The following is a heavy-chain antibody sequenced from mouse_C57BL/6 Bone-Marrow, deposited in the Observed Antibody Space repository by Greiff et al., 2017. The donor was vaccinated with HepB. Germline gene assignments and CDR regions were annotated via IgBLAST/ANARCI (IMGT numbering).Heavy chain of an antibody. CDR3: AYDGYYPWYFDV. Sequence: VKLQQSGAELARPGASVKLSCKASGYTFTSYGISWVKQRTGQGLEWIGEIYPRSGNTYYNEKFKGKATLTADKSSSTAYMELRSLTSEDSAVYFCAYDGYYPWYFDVWGTGTTVTVSS. V-gene: IGHV1-81*01. J-gene: IGHJ1*03. D-gene: IGHD2-3*01. CDR2: IYPRSGNT. CDR1: GYTFTSYG.